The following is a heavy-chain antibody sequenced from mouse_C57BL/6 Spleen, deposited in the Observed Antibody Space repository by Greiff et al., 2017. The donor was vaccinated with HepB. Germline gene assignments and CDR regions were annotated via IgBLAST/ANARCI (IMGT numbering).Heavy chain of an antibody. CDR3: ASNYYEGIWFAY. J-gene: IGHJ3*01. Sequence: QVQLQQSGPELVKPGASVKISCKASGYAFSSSWMNWVKQRPGKGLEWIGRIYPGDGDTNYNGKFKGKATLTADKSSSTAYMQLSSLTSEDSAVYFCASNYYEGIWFAYWGQGTLVTVSA. D-gene: IGHD2-4*01. V-gene: IGHV1-82*01. CDR2: IYPGDGDT. CDR1: GYAFSSSW.